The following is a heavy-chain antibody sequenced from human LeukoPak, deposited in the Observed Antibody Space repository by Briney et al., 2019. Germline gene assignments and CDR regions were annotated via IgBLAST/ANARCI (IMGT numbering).Heavy chain of an antibody. CDR2: IYYSGST. Sequence: SETLSLTCTVSGGSISSSSYYWGWIRQPPGKGLEWIGSIYYSGSTYYNPSLKSRVTISVDTSKNQFSLKLSSVTAADTAVYYCARRAAADILRGQGTLVTVSS. V-gene: IGHV4-39*01. J-gene: IGHJ4*02. CDR3: ARRAAADIL. D-gene: IGHD6-13*01. CDR1: GGSISSSSYY.